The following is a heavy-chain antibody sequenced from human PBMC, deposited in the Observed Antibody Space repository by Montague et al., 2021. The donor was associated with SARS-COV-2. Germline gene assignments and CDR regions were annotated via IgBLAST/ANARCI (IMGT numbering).Heavy chain of an antibody. CDR2: IYYTGNT. J-gene: IGHJ6*02. D-gene: IGHD3-16*01. CDR3: ARGGTYHYGMDV. V-gene: IGHV4-4*02. Sequence: SETLSLTCAVPDGSISSPNWWNWARQPPGKGLEWIGEIYYTGNTNYNPSLKSRVTIFIDKSKNHFSLQLSSVTAADTAVYYCARGGTYHYGMDVWGQGTTVAVSS. CDR1: DGSISSPNW.